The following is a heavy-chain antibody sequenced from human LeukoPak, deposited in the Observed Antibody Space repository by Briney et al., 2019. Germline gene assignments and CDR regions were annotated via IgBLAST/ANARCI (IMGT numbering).Heavy chain of an antibody. Sequence: PGGSLRLSCAASGFTFDDYAMHWIRQSPGKGLEWVSLIHGDGGGTYYADSVKGRFTISRDNSKNSLYLQMNSLRTEDTALYYCAKEYLYYDNSGYRDGMDVRGQGTTVTVSS. CDR3: AKEYLYYDNSGYRDGMDV. CDR2: IHGDGGGT. CDR1: GFTFDDYA. J-gene: IGHJ6*02. V-gene: IGHV3-43*02. D-gene: IGHD3-22*01.